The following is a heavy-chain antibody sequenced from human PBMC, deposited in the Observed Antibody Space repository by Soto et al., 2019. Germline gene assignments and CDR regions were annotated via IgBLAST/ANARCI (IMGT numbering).Heavy chain of an antibody. J-gene: IGHJ6*03. CDR1: GGSFSGYY. D-gene: IGHD2-2*01. CDR2: INHSGST. Sequence: ETLSLTCAVSGGSFSGYYWSWIRQPPGKGLEWIGEINHSGSTNYNPSLKSRVTISVDTSKNQFSLKLSSVTAADTAVYYCARGQVVVVPAAIYYYYYMDVWGKGTTVTVSS. V-gene: IGHV4-34*01. CDR3: ARGQVVVVPAAIYYYYYMDV.